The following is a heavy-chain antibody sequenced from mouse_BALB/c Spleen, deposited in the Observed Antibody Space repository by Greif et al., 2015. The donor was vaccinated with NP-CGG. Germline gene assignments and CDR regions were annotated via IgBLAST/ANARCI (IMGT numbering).Heavy chain of an antibody. J-gene: IGHJ3*01. D-gene: IGHD2-3*01. CDR2: INPGSGGT. Sequence: QVQLQQSGAELVRPGTSVKVSYKASGYAFTNYLIEWVKQRPGQGLEWIGVINPGSGGTNYNEKFKGKATLTADKSSSTAYMQLSSLTSDDSAVYFCARYGGWLLGFAYWGQGTLVTVSA. CDR1: GYAFTNYL. CDR3: ARYGGWLLGFAY. V-gene: IGHV1-54*01.